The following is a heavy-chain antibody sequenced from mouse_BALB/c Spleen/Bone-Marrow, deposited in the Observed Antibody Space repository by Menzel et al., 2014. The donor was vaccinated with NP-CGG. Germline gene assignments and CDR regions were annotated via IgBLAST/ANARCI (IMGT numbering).Heavy chain of an antibody. Sequence: VQLQQSGTVLARPGAAVKMSCKASGYTFSNYRMHWVKQRPGQDLEWIGTIYPGNSDTTYNQKFKGKAKLTAVTSTSTAYMDLSSLTNEDSAVYYCTTLARTNFDYWGQGTTLTVSS. CDR2: IYPGNSDT. D-gene: IGHD3-1*01. J-gene: IGHJ2*01. CDR1: GYTFSNYR. V-gene: IGHV1-5*01. CDR3: TTLARTNFDY.